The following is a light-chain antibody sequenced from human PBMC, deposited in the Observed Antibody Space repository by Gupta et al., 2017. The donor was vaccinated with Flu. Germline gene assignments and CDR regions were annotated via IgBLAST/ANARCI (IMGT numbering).Light chain of an antibody. Sequence: IQMTQSAASLSASVGDRVTLTCRASQGISNYVSWYQQKPGRAPTLLISSASSLQSGVPPRFSGGGSGTDFTLTITRLQSEDFATYFCQQTVTPPWTFGQGTKVEV. J-gene: IGKJ1*01. CDR3: QQTVTPPWT. CDR1: QGISNY. CDR2: SAS. V-gene: IGKV1-39*01.